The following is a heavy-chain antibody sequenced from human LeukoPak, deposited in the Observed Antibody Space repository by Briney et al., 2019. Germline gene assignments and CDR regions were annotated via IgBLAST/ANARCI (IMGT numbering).Heavy chain of an antibody. CDR3: ARGLGGDQGYFDL. D-gene: IGHD3-10*01. V-gene: IGHV3-9*01. Sequence: GGSLRLSCAASGFIFDDYAMHWVRQAPGKGLEWVSGISWNSGSLAYADSVKGRFTISRDNAKNSLYLQMNSLRNEDTALYYCARGLGGDQGYFDLWGRGTMATVSS. J-gene: IGHJ2*01. CDR2: ISWNSGSL. CDR1: GFIFDDYA.